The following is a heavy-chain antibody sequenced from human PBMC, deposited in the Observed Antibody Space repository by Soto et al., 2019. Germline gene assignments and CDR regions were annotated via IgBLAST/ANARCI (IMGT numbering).Heavy chain of an antibody. CDR2: IYPGDSDT. D-gene: IGHD6-19*01. V-gene: IGHV5-51*01. CDR1: GYSFTSDW. J-gene: IGHJ4*02. Sequence: ESMKSSCKGSGYSFTSDWIAWVRQMPGKGLEWMGMIYPGDSDTRYSPSFQGQVTISADKSISTAYLQWSTLKASDSAMYYCARWYSSGWYYFDYWGQGTLVTVSS. CDR3: ARWYSSGWYYFDY.